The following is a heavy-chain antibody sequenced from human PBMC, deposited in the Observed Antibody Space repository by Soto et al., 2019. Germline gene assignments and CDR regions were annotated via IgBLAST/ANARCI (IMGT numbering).Heavy chain of an antibody. V-gene: IGHV3-30-3*01. Sequence: QVPLVESGGGVVQPGRSLRLSCAASGFTFSSYAMHWVRQAPGKGLEWVAVISYDGSNKYYADSVKGRFTISRDNSKNTLYLQMNSLRAEDTAVYYCARSHYVYPYYYDSSGYYSVDWWGQGTLVTVSS. CDR3: ARSHYVYPYYYDSSGYYSVDW. CDR1: GFTFSSYA. J-gene: IGHJ4*02. CDR2: ISYDGSNK. D-gene: IGHD3-22*01.